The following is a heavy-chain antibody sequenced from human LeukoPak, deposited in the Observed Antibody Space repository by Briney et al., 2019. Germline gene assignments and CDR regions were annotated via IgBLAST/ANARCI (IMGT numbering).Heavy chain of an antibody. CDR3: ARVGGGPLRVASPFDY. Sequence: EASVKVSCKASGGTFSSYAISWVRQAPGQGLEWMGRIIPVLGIANYAQKFQGRVTITADKSTSTAYMELSSLRSEDTAVYYCARVGGGPLRVASPFDYWGQGTPVTVSS. CDR1: GGTFSSYA. CDR2: IIPVLGIA. V-gene: IGHV1-69*04. D-gene: IGHD2-15*01. J-gene: IGHJ4*02.